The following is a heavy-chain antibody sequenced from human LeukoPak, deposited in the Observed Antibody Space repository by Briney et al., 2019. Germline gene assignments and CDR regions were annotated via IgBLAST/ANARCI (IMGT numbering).Heavy chain of an antibody. Sequence: PGGSLRLSCSASGFTFSNYAMSWVRQAPGKGLEWVSAINDGVGRAFYADAVRGRFTISRDNSKNTLYLQMNSLRAEDTAVYYCAKNLYDFWSGYYPSWFDPWGQGTLVTVSS. CDR3: AKNLYDFWSGYYPSWFDP. CDR2: INDGVGRA. J-gene: IGHJ5*02. D-gene: IGHD3-3*01. V-gene: IGHV3-23*01. CDR1: GFTFSNYA.